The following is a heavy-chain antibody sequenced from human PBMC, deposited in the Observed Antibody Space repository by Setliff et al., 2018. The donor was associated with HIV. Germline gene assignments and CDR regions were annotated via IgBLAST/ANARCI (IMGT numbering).Heavy chain of an antibody. Sequence: SETLSLTCAVYGGSFSGYYWSWIRQPPGKGLEWIGEINHSGSTNYNPSLKSRVTISVDTSKNQFSLKLSSVTAADTAVYYCARDSGQSFPTAFDIWGKGQWSPSPQ. J-gene: IGHJ3*02. V-gene: IGHV4-34*01. CDR2: INHSGST. CDR1: GGSFSGYY. CDR3: ARDSGQSFPTAFDI. D-gene: IGHD1-26*01.